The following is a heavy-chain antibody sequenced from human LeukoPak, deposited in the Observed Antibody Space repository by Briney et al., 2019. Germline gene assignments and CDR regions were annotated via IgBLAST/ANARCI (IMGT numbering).Heavy chain of an antibody. CDR2: INHSGST. D-gene: IGHD3-22*01. J-gene: IGHJ3*02. Sequence: PSETLSLTCAVYGGSFSGYYWSWIRQPPGKGLEWIGEINHSGSTNYNPSLKSRVTISVDTSKNQFSLKLSSVTAADTAVYYCGASSGYYYSRDFDIWGQGTMVTVSS. CDR1: GGSFSGYY. CDR3: GASSGYYYSRDFDI. V-gene: IGHV4-34*01.